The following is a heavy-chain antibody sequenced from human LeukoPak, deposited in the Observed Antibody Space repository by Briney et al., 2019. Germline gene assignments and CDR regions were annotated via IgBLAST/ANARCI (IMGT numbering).Heavy chain of an antibody. V-gene: IGHV1-2*06. CDR3: ARDNYDKRSDY. CDR1: GYTFTSLY. Sequence: ASVKVSCKTSGYTFTSLYIHWVRQAPGQGLEWMGRIDPNRGDRKFAQRFQDRVTFTTDASISTAYMELSSLGSDDTAVYYCARDNYDKRSDYWGQGTLVTVSP. J-gene: IGHJ4*02. CDR2: IDPNRGDR. D-gene: IGHD3-22*01.